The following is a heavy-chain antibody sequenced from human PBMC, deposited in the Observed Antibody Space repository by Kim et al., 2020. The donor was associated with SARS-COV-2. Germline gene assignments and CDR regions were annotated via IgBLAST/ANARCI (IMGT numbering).Heavy chain of an antibody. Sequence: RVTMSVDTSKNQFSLKLSSVTAADTAVYYCARNGSPPAAGPGYYYYGMDVWGQGTTVTVSS. V-gene: IGHV4-28*01. CDR3: ARNGSPPAAGPGYYYYGMDV. J-gene: IGHJ6*02.